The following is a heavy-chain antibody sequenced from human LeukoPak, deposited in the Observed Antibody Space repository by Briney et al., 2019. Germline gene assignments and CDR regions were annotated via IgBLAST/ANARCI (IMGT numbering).Heavy chain of an antibody. Sequence: GGSLRLSCAASGFTFSSYSMTWVRQAPGKGLEWVSVISGSGGATYYADSVKGRFAISRDNSKNTLYLQMNSLRAEDTAVYYCARAAMVRGVDYFDSWGQGTLVTVSS. J-gene: IGHJ4*02. V-gene: IGHV3-23*01. CDR1: GFTFSSYS. D-gene: IGHD3-10*01. CDR2: ISGSGGAT. CDR3: ARAAMVRGVDYFDS.